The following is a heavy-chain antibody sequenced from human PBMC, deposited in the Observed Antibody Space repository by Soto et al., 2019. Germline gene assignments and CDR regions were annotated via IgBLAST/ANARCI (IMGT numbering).Heavy chain of an antibody. CDR1: GGSFSGYY. J-gene: IGHJ6*02. CDR2: IYYSGST. V-gene: IGHV4-59*08. Sequence: SETLSLTCAVYGGSFSGYYWNWIRQPPGKGLEWIGYIYYSGSTNYNPSLKSRLIISVDTSQNQVSLKLASVTAADTAVYYCLTQGFGPLHGLVDVWGQGTTVTVSS. D-gene: IGHD3-10*01. CDR3: LTQGFGPLHGLVDV.